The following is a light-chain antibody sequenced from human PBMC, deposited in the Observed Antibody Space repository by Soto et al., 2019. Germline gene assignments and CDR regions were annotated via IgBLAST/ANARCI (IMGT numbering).Light chain of an antibody. CDR2: AAA. CDR3: HKYNGAPWT. CDR1: QGISNY. J-gene: IGKJ1*01. V-gene: IGKV1-27*01. Sequence: DIQMTQSPSSLSASVGDRVTITCRASQGISNYLAWYQQKPGKVPKLLIYAAATLQAGVPSRFSGSGSGTDFTLTISSLQPEDVATYYCHKYNGAPWTFGQGTKVEIE.